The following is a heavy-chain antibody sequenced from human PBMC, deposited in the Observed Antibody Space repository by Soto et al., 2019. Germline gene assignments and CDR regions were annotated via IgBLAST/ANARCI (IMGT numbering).Heavy chain of an antibody. Sequence: SETLSLTCTVSGGSISSYYWSWIRQPPGKGLEWIGYIYYSGSTNYNPSLKSRVTISVDTSKNQFSLKLSSVTAADTAVYYCARLYGSGTFYMDVWGKGTTVTVSS. D-gene: IGHD3-10*01. CDR2: IYYSGST. J-gene: IGHJ6*03. CDR1: GGSISSYY. V-gene: IGHV4-59*08. CDR3: ARLYGSGTFYMDV.